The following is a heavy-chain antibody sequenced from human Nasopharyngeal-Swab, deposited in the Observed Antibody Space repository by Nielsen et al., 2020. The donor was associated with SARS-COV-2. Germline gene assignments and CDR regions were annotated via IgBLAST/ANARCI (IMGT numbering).Heavy chain of an antibody. V-gene: IGHV3-73*01. D-gene: IGHD2-15*01. Sequence: GGSLRLSCAASGFTFSDSAMHWVRQASGKGLEWVGRIRSNGNNYATAYAASVKGRFTIFRDDPTNTAFLQMNSLKTEDTAVYYCTRCGGGCYSGRDYWGQGTLVTVSS. CDR2: IRSNGNNYAT. J-gene: IGHJ4*02. CDR3: TRCGGGCYSGRDY. CDR1: GFTFSDSA.